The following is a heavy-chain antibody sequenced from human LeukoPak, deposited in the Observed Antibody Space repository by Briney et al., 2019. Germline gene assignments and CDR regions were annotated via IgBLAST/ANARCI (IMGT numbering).Heavy chain of an antibody. D-gene: IGHD1-26*01. CDR3: ATVGGSYSPADY. Sequence: PGGSLRLSCAASAFTFSDYYMNWVRQAPGKGLEWVSSISSSSPIYYADSMKGRFTISRDNAKNSLYLQMNSLRAEDTAVYYCATVGGSYSPADYWGQGTLVTVSS. J-gene: IGHJ4*02. V-gene: IGHV3-69-1*01. CDR2: ISSSSPI. CDR1: AFTFSDYY.